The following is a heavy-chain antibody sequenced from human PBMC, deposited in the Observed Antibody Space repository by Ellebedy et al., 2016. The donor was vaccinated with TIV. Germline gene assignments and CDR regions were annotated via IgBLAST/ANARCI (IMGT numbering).Heavy chain of an antibody. D-gene: IGHD6-19*01. Sequence: GESLKISCTASGFIVSTNHMSWVRQAPGKGLEWVSGISGTGGITYYADSVKGRFTISRDNSKSTLYLQLNSLRAEDTAVYYCAKDRSGGDFDYWGQGTLVTVSS. V-gene: IGHV3-23*01. CDR2: ISGTGGIT. J-gene: IGHJ4*02. CDR3: AKDRSGGDFDY. CDR1: GFIVSTNH.